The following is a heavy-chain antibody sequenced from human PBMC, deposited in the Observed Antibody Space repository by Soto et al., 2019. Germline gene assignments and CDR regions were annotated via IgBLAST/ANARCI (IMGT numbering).Heavy chain of an antibody. D-gene: IGHD5-12*01. CDR2: ISGGGGSM. CDR1: GLTFSTYD. Sequence: GGSLRLSCAVSGLTFSTYDMTWVRQAPGKGLEWVSTISGGGGSMFYADSVKGRFTISRDNSKNMFYLQMSSLRAEDTATYFCAKDRGGSAHWGQGTLVTVSS. J-gene: IGHJ4*02. CDR3: AKDRGGSAH. V-gene: IGHV3-23*01.